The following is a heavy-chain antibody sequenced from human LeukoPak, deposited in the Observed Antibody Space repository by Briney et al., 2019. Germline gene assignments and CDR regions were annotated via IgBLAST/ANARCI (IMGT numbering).Heavy chain of an antibody. CDR1: GFPFSNYA. CDR3: TRDWYHAFDF. Sequence: GGSLRLSCTVSGFPFSNYAMSWVRQAPGKGLEWVGRIKKRSDGGTTDYAAPVKDRFIISRDDSQDTLYLRMNTLKTEDTAVYYCTRDWYHAFDFWGQGTVVTVSS. D-gene: IGHD3-9*01. CDR2: IKKRSDGGTT. J-gene: IGHJ3*01. V-gene: IGHV3-15*01.